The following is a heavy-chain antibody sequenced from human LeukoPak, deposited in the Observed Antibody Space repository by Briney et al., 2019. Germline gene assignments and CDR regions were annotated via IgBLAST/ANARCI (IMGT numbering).Heavy chain of an antibody. CDR1: GFTSSIYG. CDR2: IWYDGGNI. Sequence: SLSPSCAPSGFTSSIYGTHWLRPAPHKGHGRVAGIWYDGGNIRYADSVKGRLTISRDNTKNAIYLQKNSLRADDTAVYYCARDGFISNTWYGFLGFWGQGTLVTVSS. CDR3: ARDGFISNTWYGFLGF. V-gene: IGHV3-33*01. D-gene: IGHD6-13*01. J-gene: IGHJ4*01.